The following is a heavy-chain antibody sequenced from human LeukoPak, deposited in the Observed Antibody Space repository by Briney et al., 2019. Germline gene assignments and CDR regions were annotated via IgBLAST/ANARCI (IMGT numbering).Heavy chain of an antibody. D-gene: IGHD3-9*01. CDR2: IIPILGIA. Sequence: SVKVSCKASGGTFSSYATSWVRQAPGQGLEWMGRIIPILGIANYAQKFQGRVTITADKSTSTAYMELSSLRSEDTAVYYCAALSGYYYSFYDAFDIWGQGTMVTVSS. CDR3: AALSGYYYSFYDAFDI. J-gene: IGHJ3*02. V-gene: IGHV1-69*04. CDR1: GGTFSSYA.